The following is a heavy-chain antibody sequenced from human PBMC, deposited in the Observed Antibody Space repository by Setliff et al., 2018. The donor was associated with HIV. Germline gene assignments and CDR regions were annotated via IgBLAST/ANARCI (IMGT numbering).Heavy chain of an antibody. Sequence: ASVKVSCKASGYTFTGYYMHWVRQAPGQGLEWMGWINPNSGNTNYAQKLQGRVTMTTDTSTSTAYMELRSLRSDDTAVYYCAREMEPPYTVTTFGIFQHWGQGTLVTVSS. CDR1: GYTFTGYY. CDR3: AREMEPPYTVTTFGIFQH. D-gene: IGHD4-17*01. V-gene: IGHV1-18*04. CDR2: INPNSGNT. J-gene: IGHJ1*01.